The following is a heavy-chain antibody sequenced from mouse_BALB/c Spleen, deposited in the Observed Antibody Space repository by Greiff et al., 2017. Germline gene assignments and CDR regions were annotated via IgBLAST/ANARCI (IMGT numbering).Heavy chain of an antibody. CDR1: GYSFTSYW. V-gene: IGHV1S126*01. J-gene: IGHJ1*01. Sequence: VKLQQSGPQLVRPGASVKISCKASGYSFTSYWMHWVKQRPGQGLEWIGMIDPSDSETRLNQKFKDKATLTVDKSSSTAYMQLSSPTSEDSAVYYCARPSMITTGDWYFDVWGAGTTVTVSS. D-gene: IGHD2-4*01. CDR3: ARPSMITTGDWYFDV. CDR2: IDPSDSET.